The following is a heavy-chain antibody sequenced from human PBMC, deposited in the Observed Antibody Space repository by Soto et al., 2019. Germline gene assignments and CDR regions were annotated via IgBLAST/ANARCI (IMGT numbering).Heavy chain of an antibody. D-gene: IGHD6-6*01. Sequence: VGSLRLSCAASGFTFSSYWMSWVRQAPGKGLEWVANIKQDGSEKYYVDSVKGRFTISRDNAKNSLYLQMNSLRAEDTAVYYCARETEYSSSSVWFDPWGQGTLVTVSS. V-gene: IGHV3-7*01. CDR1: GFTFSSYW. CDR3: ARETEYSSSSVWFDP. J-gene: IGHJ5*02. CDR2: IKQDGSEK.